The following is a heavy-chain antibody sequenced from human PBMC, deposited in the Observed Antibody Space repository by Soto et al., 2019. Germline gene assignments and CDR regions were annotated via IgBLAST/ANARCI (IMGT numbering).Heavy chain of an antibody. CDR3: ARGRHPMVRGAIRFQH. V-gene: IGHV4-34*01. Sequence: QVQLQQWGAGLLKPSETLSLTCAVYGGSFSGYYWSWIRQPPGKGLEWIGEINHSARTNYNPSLKSRVTISVDTSKTQFSLKLSSVTAADTAVYYCARGRHPMVRGAIRFQHWGQGTLVTVSS. CDR2: INHSART. D-gene: IGHD3-10*01. CDR1: GGSFSGYY. J-gene: IGHJ1*01.